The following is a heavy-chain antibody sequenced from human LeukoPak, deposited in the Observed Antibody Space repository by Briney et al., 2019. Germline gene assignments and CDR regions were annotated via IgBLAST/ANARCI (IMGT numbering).Heavy chain of an antibody. D-gene: IGHD1-26*01. V-gene: IGHV3-48*01. J-gene: IGHJ4*02. Sequence: GGSLRLSCAASGFTFSSYSMNWVRQAPGKGLEWVSYISSSSSTIYYADSVKGRFTISRDNAKNSLYLQMNSLRAEDTAVYYCARDVLGATVAYYFGYWGQGTLVTVSS. CDR2: ISSSSSTI. CDR1: GFTFSSYS. CDR3: ARDVLGATVAYYFGY.